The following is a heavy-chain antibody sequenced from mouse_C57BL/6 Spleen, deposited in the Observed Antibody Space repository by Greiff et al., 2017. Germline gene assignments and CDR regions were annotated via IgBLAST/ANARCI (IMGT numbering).Heavy chain of an antibody. CDR3: ARDGYYGSSYFDY. CDR2: IYPGDGDT. CDR1: GYAFSSSW. V-gene: IGHV1-82*01. J-gene: IGHJ2*01. Sequence: VKVVESGPELVKPGASVKISCKASGYAFSSSWMNWVKQRPGKGLEWIGRIYPGDGDTNYNGKFKGKATLTADKSSSTAYMQLSSLTSEDSAVYFCARDGYYGSSYFDYWGQGTTLTVSS. D-gene: IGHD1-1*01.